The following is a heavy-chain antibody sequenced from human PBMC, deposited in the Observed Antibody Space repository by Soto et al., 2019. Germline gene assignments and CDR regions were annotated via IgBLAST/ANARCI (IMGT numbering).Heavy chain of an antibody. CDR1: VGTLSSYA. CDR2: IIPIFGTA. V-gene: IGHV1-69*13. Sequence: SVKVCCNSSVGTLSSYAISSVRQAPGQGLEWMGGIIPIFGTANYAQKFQGRVTITADESTSAAYMGLRSLRSEDTAVYYCASRIVVDTARVPPFDDWGQGTLVTVSS. CDR3: ASRIVVDTARVPPFDD. J-gene: IGHJ4*02. D-gene: IGHD5-18*01.